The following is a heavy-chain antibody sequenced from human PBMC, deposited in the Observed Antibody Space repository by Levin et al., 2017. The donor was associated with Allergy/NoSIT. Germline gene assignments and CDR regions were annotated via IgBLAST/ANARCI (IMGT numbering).Heavy chain of an antibody. CDR1: GFTFSSYA. CDR3: ATPSGTVLLWFGEFDY. V-gene: IGHV3-23*01. Sequence: GGSLRLSCGASGFTFSSYAMSWVRQAPGKGLEWVSAISATSDRTYYADSVKGRFTISRDLSKNTLYLQMNSLRVEDTAIYYCATPSGTVLLWFGEFDYWGQGTLVTVSS. CDR2: ISATSDRT. J-gene: IGHJ4*02. D-gene: IGHD3-10*01.